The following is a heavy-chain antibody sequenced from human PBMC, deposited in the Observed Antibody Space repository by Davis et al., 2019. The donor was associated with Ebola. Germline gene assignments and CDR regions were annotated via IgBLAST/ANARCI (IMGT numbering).Heavy chain of an antibody. V-gene: IGHV4-39*07. D-gene: IGHD6-6*01. CDR2: IYYSGST. J-gene: IGHJ6*02. CDR1: GGSISSSSYY. CDR3: ARGQYSSSSLYYYYYGMDV. Sequence: SETLSLTCTVSGGSISSSSYYWGWIRQPPGKGLEWIGSIYYSGSTYYNPSLKSRVTISVDTSKNQFSLKLSSVTAADTAVYYCARGQYSSSSLYYYYYGMDVWGQGTTVTVSS.